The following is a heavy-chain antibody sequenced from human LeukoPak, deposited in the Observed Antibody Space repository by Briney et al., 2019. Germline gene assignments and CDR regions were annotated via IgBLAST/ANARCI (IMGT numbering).Heavy chain of an antibody. V-gene: IGHV4-34*01. J-gene: IGHJ4*02. CDR1: GGSFSGYY. CDR2: INHSGST. Sequence: SETLSLTCAVYGGSFSGYYWSWIRQPPGKGPEWIGEINHSGSTNYNPSLKSRVTISVDTSKNQFSLKLSSVTAADTAVYYCARTTVTKFDAFDYWGQGTLVTVSS. CDR3: ARTTVTKFDAFDY. D-gene: IGHD4-17*01.